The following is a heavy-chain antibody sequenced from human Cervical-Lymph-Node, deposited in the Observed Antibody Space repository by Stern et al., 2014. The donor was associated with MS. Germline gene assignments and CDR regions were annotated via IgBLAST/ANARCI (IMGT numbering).Heavy chain of an antibody. CDR3: ARAFSDYHDSTPGY. Sequence: QVHLVESGPGLVKPSETLSLTCTVSYDSISRYYWTWLRQPPGKGLEWIGYINYRRNPNYNPALKSRVTISVDTSKNQFSLKLTSVTAADTAVYYCARAFSDYHDSTPGYWGQGTLVTVSS. D-gene: IGHD3-22*01. V-gene: IGHV4-59*01. CDR2: INYRRNP. CDR1: YDSISRYY. J-gene: IGHJ4*02.